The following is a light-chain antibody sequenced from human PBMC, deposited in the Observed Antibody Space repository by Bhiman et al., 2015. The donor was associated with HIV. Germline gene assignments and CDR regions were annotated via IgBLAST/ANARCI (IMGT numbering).Light chain of an antibody. Sequence: QSALTQPASVSGSPGQSITISCAGTSSDVGGYNYVSWYQQHPGKAPKLMIYDVSSRPSGVSNRFSGSKSANTASLTISGLQAEDEADYYCSSYVGSNNYVFGTGTKVTVL. CDR1: SSDVGGYNY. V-gene: IGLV2-14*01. CDR3: SSYVGSNNYV. J-gene: IGLJ1*01. CDR2: DVS.